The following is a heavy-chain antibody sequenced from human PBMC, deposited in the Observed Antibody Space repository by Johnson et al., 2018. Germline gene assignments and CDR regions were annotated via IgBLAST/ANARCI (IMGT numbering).Heavy chain of an antibody. CDR1: GGTFSSYG. D-gene: IGHD3-3*01. Sequence: QVQLVESGAEVKKPGSSVKVSCKASGGTFSSYGISWVRQAPGQGLEWMGGFLPIFGAANYGQKFQGRVTITADESTNTAYMELSSLRSEDTAVYYCATPISAGAEYFQHWGQGTLVTVSS. V-gene: IGHV1-69*01. CDR2: FLPIFGAA. J-gene: IGHJ1*01. CDR3: ATPISAGAEYFQH.